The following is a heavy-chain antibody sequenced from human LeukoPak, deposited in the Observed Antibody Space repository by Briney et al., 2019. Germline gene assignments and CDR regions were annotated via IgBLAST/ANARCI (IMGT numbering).Heavy chain of an antibody. Sequence: PSETLSLTCTVSGAPIISYYWNWIRQPPGKGLEWIGYIYYEGSTKYNSSLNSRVTISVDTSKNQFSLKLTSVTAADTAVYYCASPSSSWLYFDYWSQGTLVTVSP. CDR2: IYYEGST. V-gene: IGHV4-59*01. CDR3: ASPSSSWLYFDY. J-gene: IGHJ4*02. CDR1: GAPIISYY. D-gene: IGHD6-13*01.